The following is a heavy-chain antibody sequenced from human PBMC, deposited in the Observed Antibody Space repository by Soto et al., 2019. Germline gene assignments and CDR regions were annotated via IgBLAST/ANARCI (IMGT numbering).Heavy chain of an antibody. J-gene: IGHJ4*02. CDR2: ISYDGSNK. Sequence: GGSLRLSCAASGFTFSSYGMHWVRQAPGKGLEWVAVISYDGSNKYYADSVKGRFTISRDNSKNTLYLQMNSLRAEDTAVYYCAKDPNPGIAVAGNGFFDYWGQGTLVTVSS. CDR1: GFTFSSYG. CDR3: AKDPNPGIAVAGNGFFDY. V-gene: IGHV3-30*18. D-gene: IGHD6-19*01.